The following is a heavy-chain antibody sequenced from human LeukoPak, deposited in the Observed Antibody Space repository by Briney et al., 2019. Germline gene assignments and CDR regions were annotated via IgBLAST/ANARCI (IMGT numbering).Heavy chain of an antibody. Sequence: GGSLRLSCSASGFTFSTYNMNWVRQAPGKGLEWVSFIGTSSGAIYYADSVKGRFTISRDNSKNTLYLQMNSLRAEDTAVYYCARDPATYYYDSSVVDIWGQGTMVTVSS. D-gene: IGHD3-22*01. V-gene: IGHV3-48*01. J-gene: IGHJ3*02. CDR1: GFTFSTYN. CDR2: IGTSSGAI. CDR3: ARDPATYYYDSSVVDI.